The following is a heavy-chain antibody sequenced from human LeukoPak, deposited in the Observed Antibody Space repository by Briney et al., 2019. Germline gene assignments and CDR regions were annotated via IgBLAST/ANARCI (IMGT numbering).Heavy chain of an antibody. Sequence: SETLSLTCTVSGGSISSYYWSWIRQPPGKGLEWIGYIYHSGSTYFNPSLKSRVTISVDRSKYQFSLKLSSVTAADTAVYYCARAFGASGSEYFQHWGQGTLVTVSS. CDR3: ARAFGASGSEYFQH. D-gene: IGHD5-12*01. CDR2: IYHSGST. J-gene: IGHJ1*01. CDR1: GGSISSYY. V-gene: IGHV4-59*12.